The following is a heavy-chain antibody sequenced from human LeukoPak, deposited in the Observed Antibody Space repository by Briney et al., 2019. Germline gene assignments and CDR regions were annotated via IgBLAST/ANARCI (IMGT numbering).Heavy chain of an antibody. CDR1: GFTFSSYG. CDR2: IRYDGSNK. V-gene: IGHV3-30*02. D-gene: IGHD3-9*01. CDR3: AKSRKPLRYFDWLRGRNPTFDY. J-gene: IGHJ4*02. Sequence: GGSLRLSCAASGFTFSSYGMHWVRQAPGKGLEWVAFIRYDGSNKYYADSVKGRFTISRDNSKNTLYLQMNSLRAEDTAVYYCAKSRKPLRYFDWLRGRNPTFDYWGQGTLVTVSS.